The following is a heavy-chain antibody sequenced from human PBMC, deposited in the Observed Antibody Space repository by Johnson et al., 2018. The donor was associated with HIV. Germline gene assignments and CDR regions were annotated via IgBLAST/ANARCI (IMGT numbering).Heavy chain of an antibody. Sequence: QVQLVESGGGLVQPGGSLRLSYAASGFTVSSNYMSWVRQAPGKGLEWVAVISYDGGNKYYADSLNGRFPISRDNSKNTLYLQMNLLRVDDTAMYYCSKADTMAGDAFDIWGQGTMVTVSS. V-gene: IGHV3-30*18. CDR1: GFTVSSNY. D-gene: IGHD2-2*01. CDR3: SKADTMAGDAFDI. J-gene: IGHJ3*02. CDR2: ISYDGGNK.